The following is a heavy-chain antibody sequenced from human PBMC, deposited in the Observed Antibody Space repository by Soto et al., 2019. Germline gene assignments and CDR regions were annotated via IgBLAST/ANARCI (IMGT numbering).Heavy chain of an antibody. D-gene: IGHD3-22*01. CDR2: VAYDGSKT. Sequence: ESGGGVVQPGRSLRLTCAASGFTFSNGMHWVRQAPGKGLEWVALVAYDGSKTYYGDSVRGRFTISRDNSENTLYLQMNSLRAEDTAVYYCARWVGGSMYDNSGKYDSWGQGTLVTVSS. J-gene: IGHJ5*01. CDR3: ARWVGGSMYDNSGKYDS. CDR1: GFTFSNG. V-gene: IGHV3-30*03.